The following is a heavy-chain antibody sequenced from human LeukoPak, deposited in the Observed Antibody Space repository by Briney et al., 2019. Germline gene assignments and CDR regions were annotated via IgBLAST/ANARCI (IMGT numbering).Heavy chain of an antibody. J-gene: IGHJ5*02. CDR1: GFTFSNSA. Sequence: GGSLRLSCAASGFTFSNSAMSWVRQAPGKGLDWVSVIYSGGTTYFADSVKGRFNISRDNSKNTLYLQMNNMRAEDTAVYYCARVQRGNTRYFDPWGQGTLVTVSS. D-gene: IGHD1-14*01. V-gene: IGHV3-66*01. CDR2: IYSGGTT. CDR3: ARVQRGNTRYFDP.